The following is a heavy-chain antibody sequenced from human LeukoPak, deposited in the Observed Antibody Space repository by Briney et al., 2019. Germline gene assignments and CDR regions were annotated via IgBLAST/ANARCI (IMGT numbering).Heavy chain of an antibody. CDR3: ARIPSITIFGVVIWSPTENYYFDY. D-gene: IGHD3-3*01. J-gene: IGHJ4*02. V-gene: IGHV1-18*01. Sequence: PGASVKVPCKASGYTFTSYGISWVRQAPGQGLEWMGWISAYNGNTNYAQKLQGRVTMTTDTSTSTAYMELKSLRSDDTAVYYCARIPSITIFGVVIWSPTENYYFDYWGQGTLVTVSS. CDR1: GYTFTSYG. CDR2: ISAYNGNT.